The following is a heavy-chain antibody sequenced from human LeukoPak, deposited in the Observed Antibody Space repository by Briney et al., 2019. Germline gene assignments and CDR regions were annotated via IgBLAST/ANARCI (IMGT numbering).Heavy chain of an antibody. V-gene: IGHV4-39*07. J-gene: IGHJ4*02. Sequence: SETLSLTCTVSGGSISSSRYNWIWHRQPPGQGLEWLGPIHYSGSTYYYPSLQSRITISRDTSKNLLSLKPGTVTAPDTAVHYCARDTPPFHYCGQGTLVTVSS. D-gene: IGHD2-15*01. CDR1: GGSISSSRYN. CDR3: ARDTPPFHY. CDR2: IHYSGST.